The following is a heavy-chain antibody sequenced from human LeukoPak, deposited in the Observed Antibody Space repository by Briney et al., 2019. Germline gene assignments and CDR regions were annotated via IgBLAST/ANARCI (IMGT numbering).Heavy chain of an antibody. CDR3: AKDGDYGSGSYYSYYFDY. CDR1: GFTFDDYA. CDR2: ISWNSGSI. D-gene: IGHD3-10*01. J-gene: IGHJ4*02. V-gene: IGHV3-9*01. Sequence: GGSLRLSCAASGFTFDDYAMHWVRQAPGKGLEWVSGISWNSGSIGYADSVKGRFTISRDNAKNSLYLQMNSLRAEDTALYYCAKDGDYGSGSYYSYYFDYWGQGTLVTVSS.